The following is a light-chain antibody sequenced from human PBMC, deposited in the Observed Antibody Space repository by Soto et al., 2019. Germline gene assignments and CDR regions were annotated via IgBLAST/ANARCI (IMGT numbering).Light chain of an antibody. J-gene: IGKJ2*01. CDR3: QQYGASPPYT. CDR2: AAS. CDR1: QTITNNY. Sequence: EVVLAQSPGTLSLSPGERVTLSCRASQTITNNYLAWYQQKPGQAPRLLISAASNRATGIPDRFSGSGSGTDFTLTISRLEPEDFAVYCCQQYGASPPYTFGQGTKLEIK. V-gene: IGKV3-20*01.